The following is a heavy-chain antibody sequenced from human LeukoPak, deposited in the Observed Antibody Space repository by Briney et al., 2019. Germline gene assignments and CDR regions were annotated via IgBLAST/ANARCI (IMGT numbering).Heavy chain of an antibody. J-gene: IGHJ6*02. D-gene: IGHD2-15*01. CDR2: IIVILGVT. V-gene: IGHV1-69*04. CDR1: GGPFNSYA. CDR3: ARYIHPQGLIGYAMDV. Sequence: SVKVSCKASGGPFNSYAINWVRQAPGRGLEWMGRIIVILGVTNYAQRFQGRVTITADKSTTTAYMELSSLTSEDTAVYYCARYIHPQGLIGYAMDVWGQGTTVIVSS.